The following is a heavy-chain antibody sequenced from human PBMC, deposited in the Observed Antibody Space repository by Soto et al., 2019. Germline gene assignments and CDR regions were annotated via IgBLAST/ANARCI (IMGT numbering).Heavy chain of an antibody. D-gene: IGHD6-13*01. CDR2: ITSSGGNT. CDR3: AKGNGAAGGRGAYFHS. Sequence: QLLESGGGLVQPGGSLRLSCATFGFTFRSYAMSWVRQAPGKGLEWVSTITSSGGNTFYAASVKGRFTISRDNSNSTLSLQINSLKAEDTAIYYCAKGNGAAGGRGAYFHSWGQGTLVTVSS. CDR1: GFTFRSYA. J-gene: IGHJ4*02. V-gene: IGHV3-23*01.